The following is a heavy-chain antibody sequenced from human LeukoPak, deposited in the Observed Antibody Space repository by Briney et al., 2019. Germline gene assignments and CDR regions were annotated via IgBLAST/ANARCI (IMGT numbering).Heavy chain of an antibody. J-gene: IGHJ4*02. CDR3: ARANPVYGDFDY. D-gene: IGHD4-17*01. CDR1: GLAVSDNY. Sequence: GGSLRLSCAVSGLAVSDNYMSWVRQAPGKGLEWVSLIFPNGNTYYADFVQGRFSISRYNSRNTLFLDMSSLRAEDTAVFFCARANPVYGDFDYWGQGTLVTVSS. V-gene: IGHV3-53*01. CDR2: IFPNGNT.